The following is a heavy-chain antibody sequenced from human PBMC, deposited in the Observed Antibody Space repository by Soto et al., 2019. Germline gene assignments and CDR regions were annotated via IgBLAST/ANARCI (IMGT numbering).Heavy chain of an antibody. Sequence: PGGSLRLSCAASRFTFSSYAMTWVRQAPGKGLEWVSTINSRDLATSYADSVKGRFTISRDNSENTFYLQMNSLRAEDTAIYYCAKARFSSDLGEVLDYWGLGTLVTVSS. CDR2: INSRDLAT. V-gene: IGHV3-23*01. J-gene: IGHJ4*01. D-gene: IGHD3-10*01. CDR1: RFTFSSYA. CDR3: AKARFSSDLGEVLDY.